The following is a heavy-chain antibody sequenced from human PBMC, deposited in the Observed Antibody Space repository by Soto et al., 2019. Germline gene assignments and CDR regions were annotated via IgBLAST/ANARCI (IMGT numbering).Heavy chain of an antibody. J-gene: IGHJ5*02. CDR3: AKLPLLRVVDNWFAP. V-gene: IGHV3-48*02. CDR2: ISSSGSTI. CDR1: GFTFSTYS. D-gene: IGHD2-21*01. Sequence: HPGGSLRLSCVGSGFTFSTYSMNWVRQAPGKGLEWIAFISSSGSTITYADSAKGRFTISRENAKNPVYLQMNSLRDEDTALYYCAKLPLLRVVDNWFAPWGQGTQVTVSS.